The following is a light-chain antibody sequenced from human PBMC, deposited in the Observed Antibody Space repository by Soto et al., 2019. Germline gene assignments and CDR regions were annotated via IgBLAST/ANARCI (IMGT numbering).Light chain of an antibody. Sequence: QSVLTQPPSVSAAPGQKVTISCSGSSSNIGNNYVSWFLHLPGTAPKLLIYENTLRPSGIPDRFSGSKSGTSAALGITGLQTGDEADYYCATWDGTLSAGVFGGGTQLTVL. V-gene: IGLV1-51*02. CDR1: SSNIGNNY. CDR3: ATWDGTLSAGV. CDR2: ENT. J-gene: IGLJ3*02.